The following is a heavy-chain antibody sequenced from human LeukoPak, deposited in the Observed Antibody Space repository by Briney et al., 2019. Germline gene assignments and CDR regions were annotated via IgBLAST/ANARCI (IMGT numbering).Heavy chain of an antibody. D-gene: IGHD2-2*01. CDR2: IYTSGST. V-gene: IGHV4-4*07. Sequence: KPSETLSLTCTVSGGSISSDYWSWSRQPAGKGLEWIGHIYTSGSTNYNPSLTGRVTMSLDTSKNQFYLRVTSVTAADTAVYYCARVGLSSRGYYYYMDVWGRGTTVTVSS. CDR3: ARVGLSSRGYYYYMDV. J-gene: IGHJ6*03. CDR1: GGSISSDY.